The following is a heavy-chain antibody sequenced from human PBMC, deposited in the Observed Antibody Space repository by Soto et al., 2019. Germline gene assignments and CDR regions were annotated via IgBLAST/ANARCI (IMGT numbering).Heavy chain of an antibody. V-gene: IGHV1-69*13. Sequence: GASVKVSCKASGGTFSSYAISWVRQAPGQGLEWMGGIIPIFGTANYAQKFQGRVTITADESTSTAYMELSSLRSEDTAVYYCARVRGPIAAAGTIDGNWFDPWGQGTLVTVSS. CDR1: GGTFSSYA. D-gene: IGHD6-13*01. J-gene: IGHJ5*02. CDR2: IIPIFGTA. CDR3: ARVRGPIAAAGTIDGNWFDP.